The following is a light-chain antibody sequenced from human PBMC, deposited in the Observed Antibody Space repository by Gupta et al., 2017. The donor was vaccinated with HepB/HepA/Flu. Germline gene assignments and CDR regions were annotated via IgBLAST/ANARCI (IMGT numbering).Light chain of an antibody. CDR1: QSLVHSNGNTY. V-gene: IGKV2-24*01. CDR3: LQSSRFPRT. Sequence: VMTQSPPSCTLTLGHPASFSCRSSQSLVHSNGNTYLNWLKHRPGEPPRILIYTISNRFSGVPARFSGSGAGTDFTLKISRVETEDVGVYYCLQSSRFPRTFGQGTKVEIK. CDR2: TIS. J-gene: IGKJ1*01.